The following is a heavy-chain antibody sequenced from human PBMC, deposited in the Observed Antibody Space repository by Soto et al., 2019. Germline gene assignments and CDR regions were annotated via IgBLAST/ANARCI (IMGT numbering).Heavy chain of an antibody. Sequence: EVQPVESGGGLVQPGGSLRLSCEASGFTLRNNWIHWVRQKPGTGLEWVSRIDSGSGTSYADSVKGRFTISRDNARNTLYLQMNSLRGEDTAVYYCTTVFDFWGQGTPVTVSS. CDR1: GFTLRNNW. CDR2: IDSGSGT. V-gene: IGHV3-74*01. J-gene: IGHJ4*02. CDR3: TTVFDF.